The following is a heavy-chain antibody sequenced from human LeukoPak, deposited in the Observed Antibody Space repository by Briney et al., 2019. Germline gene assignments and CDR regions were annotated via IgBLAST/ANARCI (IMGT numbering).Heavy chain of an antibody. J-gene: IGHJ5*02. CDR3: ARGEAMAHPDYNWFDP. CDR1: GGFFTGYY. CDR2: INHSGST. Sequence: PSETLSLPCAVYGGFFTGYYWSWIRQPPGKGLEWIGEINHSGSTNYNPSLKSRVTISVDTYKNQFSLKLSSVTAADTAVYYCARGEAMAHPDYNWFDPWGQETLVTVSS. D-gene: IGHD5-18*01. V-gene: IGHV4-34*01.